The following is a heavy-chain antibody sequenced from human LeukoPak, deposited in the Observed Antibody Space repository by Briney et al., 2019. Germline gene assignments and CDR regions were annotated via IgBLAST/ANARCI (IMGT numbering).Heavy chain of an antibody. J-gene: IGHJ6*02. D-gene: IGHD3-10*01. V-gene: IGHV1-2*06. CDR2: LSPNSGAT. Sequence: ASVKVSCKASGYTFTGYHMHWVRQAPGQGPEWMGRLSPNSGATNYAQKLQGRVTMTTDTSTSTAYMELRSLRSDDTAVYYCARPSHTYGSGSPYYYYGMDVWGQGTTVTVSS. CDR1: GYTFTGYH. CDR3: ARPSHTYGSGSPYYYYGMDV.